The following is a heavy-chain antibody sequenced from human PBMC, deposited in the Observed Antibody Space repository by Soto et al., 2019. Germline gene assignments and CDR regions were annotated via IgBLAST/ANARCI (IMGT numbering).Heavy chain of an antibody. CDR1: GFTFSSYA. CDR3: ARRIPFGYGMDD. Sequence: EVQLVESGGGLVQPGGSLRLSCAASGFTFSSYAMHWVRQSPGKGLEYVSVITSNGGNTDYASFVKGRFTISRDNSKNTLYPHMGSLKAEDMAVYYCARRIPFGYGMDDWGQGTTVTVSS. CDR2: ITSNGGNT. D-gene: IGHD2-21*01. V-gene: IGHV3-64*01. J-gene: IGHJ6*02.